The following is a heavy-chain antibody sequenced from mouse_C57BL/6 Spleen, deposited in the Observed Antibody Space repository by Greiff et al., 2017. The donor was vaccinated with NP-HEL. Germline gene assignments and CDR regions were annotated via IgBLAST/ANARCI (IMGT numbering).Heavy chain of an antibody. CDR2: INPSSGYT. CDR1: GYTFTSYT. Sequence: VQLVESGAELARPGASVKMSCKASGYTFTSYTMHWVKQRPGQGLEWIGYINPSSGYTKYNQKFKDKATLTADKSSSTAYMQLSSLTSEDSAVYYCARWDYGSSPDYWGQGTTLTVSS. V-gene: IGHV1-4*01. CDR3: ARWDYGSSPDY. D-gene: IGHD1-1*01. J-gene: IGHJ2*01.